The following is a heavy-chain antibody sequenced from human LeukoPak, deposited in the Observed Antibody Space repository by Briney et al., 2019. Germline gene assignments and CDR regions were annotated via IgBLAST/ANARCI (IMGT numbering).Heavy chain of an antibody. V-gene: IGHV4-31*03. D-gene: IGHD1-26*01. CDR2: IYYSGST. J-gene: IGHJ4*02. Sequence: KTSQTLSLTCTVSGGFISSGGYYWSWIRQHPGKGLEWIGYIYYSGSTYYNPSLKSRVTISVDTSKNQFSLKLSSVTAADTAVYYCASFTLMGATRGHFDYWGQGTLVTVSS. CDR3: ASFTLMGATRGHFDY. CDR1: GGFISSGGYY.